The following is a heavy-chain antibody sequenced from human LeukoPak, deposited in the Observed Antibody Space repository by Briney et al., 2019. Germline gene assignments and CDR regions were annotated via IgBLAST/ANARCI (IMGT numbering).Heavy chain of an antibody. Sequence: ASVKGSCKASGYTFTRYGISWVRQAPGQGGERMGWISAYNGNTNYSQKLQRRVTMTTDTSTSTAYMELRSLRSDDTAVYYCARARWELRHFDYWGQGTLVTVSS. D-gene: IGHD1-26*01. J-gene: IGHJ4*02. CDR1: GYTFTRYG. CDR3: ARARWELRHFDY. V-gene: IGHV1-18*01. CDR2: ISAYNGNT.